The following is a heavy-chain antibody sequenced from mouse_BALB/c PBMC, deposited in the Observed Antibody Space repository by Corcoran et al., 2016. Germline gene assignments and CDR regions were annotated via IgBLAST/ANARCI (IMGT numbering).Heavy chain of an antibody. J-gene: IGHJ4*01. CDR2: INTHSGVP. CDR3: ARFWSGAMDY. V-gene: IGHV9-4*02. CDR1: GCTFTTAG. Sequence: QIQLVQSGPELKKPGETVRISCKASGCTFTTAGMQWVQKMPGKGLKWIGWINTHSGVPKYAEDFKGRFAFSLETSASTAYLQISNLKNEDTATYFCARFWSGAMDYWGQGTSVTVSS.